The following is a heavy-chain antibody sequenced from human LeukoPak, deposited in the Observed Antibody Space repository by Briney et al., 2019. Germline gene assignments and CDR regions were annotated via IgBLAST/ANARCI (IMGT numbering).Heavy chain of an antibody. CDR2: ISSSSSTI. Sequence: GGSLRLSCAASGFTFSSYSMNWVRQAPGKGLEWVSYISSSSSTIYYADSVKGRFTISRDNAKNSLYLQMNSLRAEDTAVYYCARVGGYYGSGSYLDYWGQGTLVTVSS. J-gene: IGHJ4*02. V-gene: IGHV3-48*01. CDR3: ARVGGYYGSGSYLDY. CDR1: GFTFSSYS. D-gene: IGHD3-10*01.